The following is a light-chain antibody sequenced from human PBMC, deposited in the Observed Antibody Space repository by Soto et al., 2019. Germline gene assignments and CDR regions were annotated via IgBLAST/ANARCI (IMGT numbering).Light chain of an antibody. CDR2: GAS. Sequence: EIVMTQSPATLSVSPGERATLSCRASQSVSSNLAWYQRKPGQAPRLLIYGASTRATGIPARFSGSGSGTEFTLTISSLQSEDFAVYYCKQYNNWPGTFGQGTKVDIK. J-gene: IGKJ1*01. CDR1: QSVSSN. V-gene: IGKV3-15*01. CDR3: KQYNNWPGT.